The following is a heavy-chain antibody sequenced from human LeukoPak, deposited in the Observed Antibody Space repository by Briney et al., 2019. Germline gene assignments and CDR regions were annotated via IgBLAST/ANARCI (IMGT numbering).Heavy chain of an antibody. V-gene: IGHV1-46*01. CDR2: INPSGGST. CDR1: GYTFTSYY. D-gene: IGHD3-22*01. CDR3: ARDIVGTYYYDSSGYYPPVG. J-gene: IGHJ4*02. Sequence: ASVKVSCKASGYTFTSYYMHWVRQAPGQGLEWMGIINPSGGSTSYAQKFQGRVTMTRDTSTSTVYMELSSLRSEDTAVYYCARDIVGTYYYDSSGYYPPVGWGQGTLVTVSS.